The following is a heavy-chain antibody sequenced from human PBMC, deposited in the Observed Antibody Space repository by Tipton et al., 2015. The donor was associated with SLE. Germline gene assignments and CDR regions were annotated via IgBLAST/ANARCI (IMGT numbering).Heavy chain of an antibody. CDR2: IYYSGST. J-gene: IGHJ4*02. CDR1: GGSISSSSYY. CDR3: ARLAAAATDYFDY. V-gene: IGHV4-39*07. D-gene: IGHD6-13*01. Sequence: LRFSCTVSGGSISSSSYYWGWIRQPPGKGLEWIGSIYYSGSTYYNPSLKSRVTISVDTSKNQFSLKLSSVTAADTAVYYCARLAAAATDYFDYWGQGTLVTVSS.